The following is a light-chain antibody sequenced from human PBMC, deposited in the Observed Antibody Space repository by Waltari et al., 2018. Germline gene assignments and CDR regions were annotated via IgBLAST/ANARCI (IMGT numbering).Light chain of an antibody. CDR3: QKYVSLPAT. Sequence: EIVLTQSPGTLSLSPGERATLSCRASQSVGRSLAWYQQKPGQAPRLLIYAASSRAAGIPDRFSGSGSGTDFSLAISRLEPEDFAVYYCQKYVSLPATFGQGTKVEIK. CDR1: QSVGRS. V-gene: IGKV3-20*01. CDR2: AAS. J-gene: IGKJ1*01.